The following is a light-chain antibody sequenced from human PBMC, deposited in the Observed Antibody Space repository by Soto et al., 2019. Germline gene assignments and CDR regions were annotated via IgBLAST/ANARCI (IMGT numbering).Light chain of an antibody. J-gene: IGLJ2*01. V-gene: IGLV1-51*01. Sequence: SVLTKPPSVSAAPGQKVTISCSGSSSNIGNNYVSWYQQLPGTAPKLLIYDNNKRPSGIPDRFSGSKSGTSATLGITGLQTGDEADYYCGTWDSSLRDVVFGGGTKVTVL. CDR3: GTWDSSLRDVV. CDR1: SSNIGNNY. CDR2: DNN.